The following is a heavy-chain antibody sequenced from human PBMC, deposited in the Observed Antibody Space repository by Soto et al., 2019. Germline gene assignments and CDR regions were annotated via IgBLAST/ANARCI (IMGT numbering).Heavy chain of an antibody. J-gene: IGHJ6*02. CDR1: GYTFTGYY. V-gene: IGHV1-2*04. CDR3: ARVGGDYDYYYYGMDV. D-gene: IGHD4-17*01. Sequence: ASVKVSCKASGYTFTGYYMRWVRQAPGQGLEWMGWINPNSGGTNYAQKFQGWVTMTRDTSISTAYMELSRLRSDDTAVYYCARVGGDYDYYYYGMDVWGQGTTVTVSS. CDR2: INPNSGGT.